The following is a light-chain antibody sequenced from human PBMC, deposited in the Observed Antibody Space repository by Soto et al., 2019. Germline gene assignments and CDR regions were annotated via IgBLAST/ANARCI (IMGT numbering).Light chain of an antibody. CDR3: QQSYTTVSIT. CDR2: AAS. CDR1: QSISRN. V-gene: IGKV1-39*01. J-gene: IGKJ5*01. Sequence: DIQMTQSPSSLSVSVGDRVTITCRASQSISRNLNWYQHKPGKAPKLLIYAASSLQNGVPSRFSGSGSGTDFTLSISSLQPEDFATYYCQQSYTTVSITFGQGTRLEIK.